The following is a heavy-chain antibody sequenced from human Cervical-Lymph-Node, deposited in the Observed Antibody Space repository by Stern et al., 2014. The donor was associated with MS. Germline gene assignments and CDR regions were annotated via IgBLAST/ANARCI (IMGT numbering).Heavy chain of an antibody. Sequence: QVQLVQSGAEEKKAWSSVKVSCKASGYTFTSSGIRWVRQAPGPGLEGMGWISAYNGNTNYAQKLQGRVTMTTDTSTSTAYMELRSLRSDDTAVYYCARDPHSGGYFDYWGQGTLVTVSS. CDR3: ARDPHSGGYFDY. V-gene: IGHV1-18*01. J-gene: IGHJ4*02. CDR1: GYTFTSSG. CDR2: ISAYNGNT. D-gene: IGHD3-10*01.